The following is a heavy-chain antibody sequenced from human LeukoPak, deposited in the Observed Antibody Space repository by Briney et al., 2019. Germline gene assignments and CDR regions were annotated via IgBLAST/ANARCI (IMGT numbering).Heavy chain of an antibody. CDR1: GGSISSYY. J-gene: IGHJ4*02. V-gene: IGHV4-59*01. CDR3: ARARDFDY. CDR2: IYYSGST. Sequence: SETLSLTCTVAGGSISSYYWSWIRQPPGKGLEWIGYIYYSGSTNYNPSLKSRVTISVDTSKNQFSLKLSSVTAADTAVYYCARARDFDYWGQGTLVTVSS.